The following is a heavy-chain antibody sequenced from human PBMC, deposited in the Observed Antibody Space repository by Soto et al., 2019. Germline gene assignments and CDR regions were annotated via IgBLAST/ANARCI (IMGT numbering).Heavy chain of an antibody. V-gene: IGHV1-69*01. CDR1: GGTFSSYA. D-gene: IGHD2-21*02. J-gene: IGHJ6*02. Sequence: QVQLVQSGAEVQKTRSSVKVSCKASGGTFSSYAISWVRQAPGQGLEWMGGIIPIFGTANYAQKFQGRVTITADESTSTAYMELSSLRSEDTAVYYCARDCGGDCYTLMDVWGQGTTVTVSS. CDR2: IIPIFGTA. CDR3: ARDCGGDCYTLMDV.